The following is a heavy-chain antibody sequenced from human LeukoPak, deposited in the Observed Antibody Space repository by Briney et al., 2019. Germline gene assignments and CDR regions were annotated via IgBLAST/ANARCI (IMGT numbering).Heavy chain of an antibody. V-gene: IGHV3-48*02. Sequence: GGSLRLSYAASGFPFSSYSMHWVRQAPGKGLEWVSYISSGSSTIYYADSVKGRFTISRDNAKNSLYLQMNSLRDEDMAVYYCTRSILFDYWGQGTLVTVSS. CDR2: ISSGSSTI. J-gene: IGHJ4*02. CDR1: GFPFSSYS. D-gene: IGHD6-6*01. CDR3: TRSILFDY.